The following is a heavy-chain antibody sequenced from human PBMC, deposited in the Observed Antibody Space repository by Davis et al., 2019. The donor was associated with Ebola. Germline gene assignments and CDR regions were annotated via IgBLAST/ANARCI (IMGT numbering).Heavy chain of an antibody. CDR3: ARVVATTNKRDYHYGMDV. J-gene: IGHJ6*02. CDR1: VGTFSSNA. CDR2: IVPIFGTA. Sequence: SVKVSCKASVGTFSSNAINWVRQAPGQGLEWRGGIVPIFGTANHAQKFQGRVTITADESTSTVYLALSSLRSEDTAVYYCARVVATTNKRDYHYGMDVWGQGTTVTVSS. V-gene: IGHV1-69*13. D-gene: IGHD5-12*01.